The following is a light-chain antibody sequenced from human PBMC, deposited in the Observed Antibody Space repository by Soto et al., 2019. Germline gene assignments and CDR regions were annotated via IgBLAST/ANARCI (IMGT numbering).Light chain of an antibody. J-gene: IGKJ1*01. V-gene: IGKV3-20*01. Sequence: EVVLTQSPGTLSLSPGERATLSCRASQSVSSSYLAWYQQKPGRAPRLLIYAASNRATGITDRFSGTGSGTDFTLTISRLEPEDFAVYYCQQYGSSLPWTFGQGTKVEV. CDR2: AAS. CDR3: QQYGSSLPWT. CDR1: QSVSSSY.